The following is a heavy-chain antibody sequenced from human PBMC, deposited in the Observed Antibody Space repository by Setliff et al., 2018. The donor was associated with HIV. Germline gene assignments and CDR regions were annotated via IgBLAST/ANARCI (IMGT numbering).Heavy chain of an antibody. Sequence: GESLTISCKGSGYSFTDYWIGWVRQMPGKGLEWMGIIYPGDSDTRYSPSFQGQVTISADKSVSTAYLQWSSLKASDSAMYYCARHQGDGYISALEIWGQGTMVTVSS. CDR1: GYSFTDYW. CDR2: IYPGDSDT. J-gene: IGHJ3*02. V-gene: IGHV5-51*01. D-gene: IGHD5-12*01. CDR3: ARHQGDGYISALEI.